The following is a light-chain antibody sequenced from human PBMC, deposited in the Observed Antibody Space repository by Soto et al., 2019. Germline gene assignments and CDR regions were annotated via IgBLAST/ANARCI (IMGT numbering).Light chain of an antibody. V-gene: IGKV3-20*01. CDR1: QSVASSF. CDR3: HQYGNSPFT. Sequence: EIVLAQSPGTLSLSPGERAALSCRASQSVASSFLAWYQQKPGQAPRLLLYGSSNRATGIPDRFSGSGSRTDFVLTISRLEPEDFAVYYCHQYGNSPFTFGQGTKLDIK. CDR2: GSS. J-gene: IGKJ2*01.